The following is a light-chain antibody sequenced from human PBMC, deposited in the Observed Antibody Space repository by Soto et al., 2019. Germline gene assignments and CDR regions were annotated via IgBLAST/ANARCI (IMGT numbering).Light chain of an antibody. CDR1: SSDIGAYNF. V-gene: IGLV2-14*01. Sequence: QSALTQPASVSESPGQSITISCAGTSSDIGAYNFVSWYLHHPGKAPKLVIFEVSNRPSGVSDRFSGSKSGSTASLTISGLQAEDEGEYFCSSYTHSRTLVFGGGTKLTVL. CDR3: SSYTHSRTLV. CDR2: EVS. J-gene: IGLJ2*01.